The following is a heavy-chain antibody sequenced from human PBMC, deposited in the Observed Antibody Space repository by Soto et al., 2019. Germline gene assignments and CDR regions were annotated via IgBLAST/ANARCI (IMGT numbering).Heavy chain of an antibody. V-gene: IGHV3-48*03. Sequence: GGSLRLSCAVSGFTFSNYEMNWVRQAPGKGLEWVSYISSSGSTIYYADSVKGRFTISRDNAKNSLYLQMNSLRAEDTAVYYCARDPSIRQPVDYWGQGTLVTVSS. CDR3: ARDPSIRQPVDY. CDR1: GFTFSNYE. J-gene: IGHJ4*02. CDR2: ISSSGSTI. D-gene: IGHD3-10*01.